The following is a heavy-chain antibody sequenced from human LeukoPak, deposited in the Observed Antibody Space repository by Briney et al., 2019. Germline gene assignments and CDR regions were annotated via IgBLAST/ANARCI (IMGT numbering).Heavy chain of an antibody. D-gene: IGHD5-24*01. CDR1: GGTFSSYA. Sequence: SVKVSCKASGGTFSSYAISWVRQPPGQGGEWMGGIIPIFGTANYAQKFQGRVTITADESTSTAYMELNSLRSEDTAVYYCARGARDGYNYFGYDYWGQGTLVTVSS. CDR3: ARGARDGYNYFGYDY. CDR2: IIPIFGTA. J-gene: IGHJ4*02. V-gene: IGHV1-69*13.